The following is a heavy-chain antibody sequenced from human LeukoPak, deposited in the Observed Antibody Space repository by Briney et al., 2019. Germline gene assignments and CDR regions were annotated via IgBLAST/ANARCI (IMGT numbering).Heavy chain of an antibody. V-gene: IGHV4-34*01. CDR3: ARYRIAAAGKESFDY. Sequence: SETLSLTCAVYGGSFSGYYWSWIRQPPGKGQEWIGGINHSGSTNYNPSLKSRVTISVDTSKNQLSLKLSSVTAADTAVYYCARYRIAAAGKESFDYWGQGTLVTVSS. J-gene: IGHJ4*02. CDR2: INHSGST. CDR1: GGSFSGYY. D-gene: IGHD6-13*01.